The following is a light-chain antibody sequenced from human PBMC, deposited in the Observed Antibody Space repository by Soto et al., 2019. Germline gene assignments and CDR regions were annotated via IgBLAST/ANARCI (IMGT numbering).Light chain of an antibody. CDR3: QQYNSYSWT. CDR2: MAS. Sequence: DIQMTQSPSTLSASVGDRVTITCRASQSISSWLAWYQQKPGKAPKLLIYMASSLESGVPSRFSGSGSGTESTLTISRLQPDVFATYYCQQYNSYSWTFVQGTKVEIK. J-gene: IGKJ1*01. CDR1: QSISSW. V-gene: IGKV1-5*03.